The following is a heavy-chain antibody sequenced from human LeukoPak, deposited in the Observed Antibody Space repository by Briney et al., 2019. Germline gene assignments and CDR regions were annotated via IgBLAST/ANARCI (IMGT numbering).Heavy chain of an antibody. CDR2: IYYSGST. CDR3: ARDFTIRQGGSGSYPLQYYYGMDV. D-gene: IGHD3-10*01. V-gene: IGHV4-30-4*02. Sequence: PSETLSLTCTVSGGSISSGDYYWSWIRQPPGKGLEWIGYIYYSGSTYYNPSLKSRVTISVDTSKNQFSPKLSSVTAADTAVYYCARDFTIRQGGSGSYPLQYYYGMDVWGQGTTVTVSS. J-gene: IGHJ6*02. CDR1: GGSISSGDYY.